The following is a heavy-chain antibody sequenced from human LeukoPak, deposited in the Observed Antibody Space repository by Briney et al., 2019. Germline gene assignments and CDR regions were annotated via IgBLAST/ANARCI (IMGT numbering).Heavy chain of an antibody. D-gene: IGHD3-10*01. J-gene: IGHJ3*02. CDR2: IYYSGST. CDR1: GGSISSSSYY. CDR3: ARRGVMVRGVIAFDI. Sequence: SETLSLTCTVSGGSISSSSYYWGWIRQPPGKGLEWIGGIYYSGSTYYNPSLKSRVTISVDTSKNQFSLKLSSVTAADTAVYYCARRGVMVRGVIAFDIWGQGTMVTVSS. V-gene: IGHV4-39*01.